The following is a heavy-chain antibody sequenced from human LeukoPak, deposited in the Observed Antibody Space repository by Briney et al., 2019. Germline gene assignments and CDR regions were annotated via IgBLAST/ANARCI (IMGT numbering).Heavy chain of an antibody. CDR3: ARHESSTGFDY. CDR1: GYRFTAYW. V-gene: IGHV5-51*01. D-gene: IGHD2-8*02. Sequence: GGSLKISCKASGYRFTAYWIGWGRQMPGKSLEWMGIIYPGDSDIRYSPSFQDQVTISADKSIPTVYLQWSGLRASDTAMYYCARHESSTGFDYWGQGTLVTVS. CDR2: IYPGDSDI. J-gene: IGHJ4*02.